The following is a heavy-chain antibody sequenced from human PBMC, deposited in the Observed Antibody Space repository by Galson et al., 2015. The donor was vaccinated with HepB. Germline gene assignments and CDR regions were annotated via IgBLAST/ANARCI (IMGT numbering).Heavy chain of an antibody. CDR3: ARGDYVRNYYGMDV. V-gene: IGHV1-69*06. D-gene: IGHD4-17*01. J-gene: IGHJ6*02. CDR1: GGTFSSYA. Sequence: SVKVSCKASGGTFSSYAISWVRQAPGQGLEWMGRIIPIFGTANYAQKFQGRVTITADKSTSTAYMELSSLRSEDTAVYYCARGDYVRNYYGMDVWGQGTTVTVSS. CDR2: IIPIFGTA.